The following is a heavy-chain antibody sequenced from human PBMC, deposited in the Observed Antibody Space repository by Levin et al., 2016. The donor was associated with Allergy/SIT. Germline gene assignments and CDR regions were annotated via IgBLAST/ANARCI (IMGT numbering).Heavy chain of an antibody. CDR3: VRDGSGNSRGFTNWFDP. CDR2: TYYRSKWYN. V-gene: IGHV6-1*01. D-gene: IGHD4-23*01. CDR1: GDSVSTTSAT. Sequence: SQTLSLTCAISGDSVSTTSATWNWIRQSPSRGLEWLGRTYYRSKWYNNYAVSVKSRIIISPDTSKNQFSLQLNSVTPEDTAVYYCVRDGSGNSRGFTNWFDPWGQGTLVTVSS. J-gene: IGHJ5*02.